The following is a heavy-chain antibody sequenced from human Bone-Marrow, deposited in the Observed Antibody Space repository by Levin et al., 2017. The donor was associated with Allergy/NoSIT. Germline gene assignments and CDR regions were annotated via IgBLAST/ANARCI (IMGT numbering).Heavy chain of an antibody. CDR2: IIPIFGTA. Sequence: SVKVSCKASGGTFSSYAISWVRQAPGQGLEWMGGIIPIFGTANYAQKFQGRVTITADESTSTAYMELSSLRSEDTAVYYCARVIDGYNYKCFDYWGQGTLVTVSS. D-gene: IGHD5-24*01. CDR1: GGTFSSYA. J-gene: IGHJ4*02. CDR3: ARVIDGYNYKCFDY. V-gene: IGHV1-69*13.